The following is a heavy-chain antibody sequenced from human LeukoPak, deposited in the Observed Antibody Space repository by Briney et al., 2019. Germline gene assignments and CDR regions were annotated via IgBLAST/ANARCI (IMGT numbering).Heavy chain of an antibody. D-gene: IGHD1-26*01. CDR3: AKDPSGSYFPXWFDR. Sequence: PGGSLRLSCAASGFTFSNYAMTWVRQAPGKALEWVSAISANGGSTYYADSVKGRFTISRDNSKNTLYLQMNSLRAEDTAIYNCAKDPSGSYFPXWFDRXGXGTXVTV. J-gene: IGHJ5*02. V-gene: IGHV3-23*01. CDR1: GFTFSNYA. CDR2: ISANGGST.